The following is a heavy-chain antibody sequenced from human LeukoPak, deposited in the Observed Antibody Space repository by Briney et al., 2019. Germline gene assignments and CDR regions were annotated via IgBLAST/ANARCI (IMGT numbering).Heavy chain of an antibody. CDR2: IYYTGST. J-gene: IGHJ4*02. D-gene: IGHD5-24*01. CDR3: ARHGPRRDGYNYDY. CDR1: GGSISSSSYY. Sequence: SETLSLTCTSGGSISSSSYYWSWIRQPPGKGLECIGYIYYTGSTNYNYNPSLKSRVTISVDTSKNQFSLKLSSVTAADTAVYYCARHGPRRDGYNYDYWGPGTLVTVSS. V-gene: IGHV4-61*05.